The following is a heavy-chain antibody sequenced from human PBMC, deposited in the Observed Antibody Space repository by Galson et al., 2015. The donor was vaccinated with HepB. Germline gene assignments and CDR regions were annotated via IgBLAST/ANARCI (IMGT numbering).Heavy chain of an antibody. D-gene: IGHD3-10*01. V-gene: IGHV1-46*04. CDR1: GYTFTSYY. Sequence: SVKVSCKASGYTFTSYYMHWVRQAPGQGLEWMGIINPSGGSTSYAQKLQGRVTMTRDTSTSTVYMELSSLRSEDTAVYYCASEFSNGSGSYSNWFDPWGQGTLVTVSS. J-gene: IGHJ5*02. CDR2: INPSGGST. CDR3: ASEFSNGSGSYSNWFDP.